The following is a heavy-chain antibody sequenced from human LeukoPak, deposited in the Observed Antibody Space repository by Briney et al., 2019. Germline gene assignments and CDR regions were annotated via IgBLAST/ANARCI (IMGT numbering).Heavy chain of an antibody. CDR1: GYTFTSYD. V-gene: IGHV1-8*03. CDR2: MNPNSGNT. D-gene: IGHD3-10*01. J-gene: IGHJ4*02. CDR3: ARNGYYGSGSYYNFDY. Sequence: ASVKVSCKASGYTFTSYDINWVRQATGQGLEWMGWMNPNSGNTGYAQKFQGRVTITRNTSISTAYMELSSLRSEDTAVYYCARNGYYGSGSYYNFDYWGQGTLVTVSS.